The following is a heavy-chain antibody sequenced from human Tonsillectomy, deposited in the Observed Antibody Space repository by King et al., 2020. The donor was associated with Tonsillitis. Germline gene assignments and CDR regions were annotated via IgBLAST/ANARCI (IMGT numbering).Heavy chain of an antibody. J-gene: IGHJ3*02. Sequence: VQLQESGPGLVKPSQTLSLTCTVSGGSISSGSYYWSWIRQPAGKGLGWIVRIYTSGSTNSNPSLKSRVTMSVDTAKNQFSLKLSSVTAADTAVYYCARDDYVAFDIWGQGTMVTVSS. D-gene: IGHD3-16*01. V-gene: IGHV4-61*02. CDR1: GGSISSGSYY. CDR2: IYTSGST. CDR3: ARDDYVAFDI.